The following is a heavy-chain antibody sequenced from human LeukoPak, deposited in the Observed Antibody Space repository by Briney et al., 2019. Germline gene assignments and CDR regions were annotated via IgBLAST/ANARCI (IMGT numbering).Heavy chain of an antibody. CDR2: IYYSGST. CDR1: GASISSYY. CDR3: ARYIVSYPHDAFDI. Sequence: SETLSLTCAVSGASISSYYWSWIRQPPGKGIEWLGYIYYSGSTCYNPSLKSRVTISVDTSKKQFSLKLSSVTAADTAFYYCARYIVSYPHDAFDIWGQGTTVTVSS. J-gene: IGHJ3*02. V-gene: IGHV4-59*01. D-gene: IGHD1-26*01.